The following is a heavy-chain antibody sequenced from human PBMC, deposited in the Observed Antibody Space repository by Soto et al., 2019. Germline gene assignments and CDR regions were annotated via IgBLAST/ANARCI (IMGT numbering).Heavy chain of an antibody. V-gene: IGHV1-2*02. Sequence: VASVQVSCKASGYTFTGYYMHWVRQAPGQGLEWMGWINPNSGGTNYAQKFQGRVTMTRDTSISTAYMELSRLRSDDTAVYYWARNIGYDGGAMLLYYGMDVWGQGTTVTVSS. CDR3: ARNIGYDGGAMLLYYGMDV. CDR2: INPNSGGT. J-gene: IGHJ6*02. CDR1: GYTFTGYY. D-gene: IGHD5-12*01.